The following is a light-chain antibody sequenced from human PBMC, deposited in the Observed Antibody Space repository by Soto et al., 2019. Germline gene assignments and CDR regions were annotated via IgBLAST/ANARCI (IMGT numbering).Light chain of an antibody. CDR2: WAS. CDR3: QQYYDIPAWT. CDR1: QTLLYSSNNKNY. J-gene: IGKJ1*01. V-gene: IGKV4-1*01. Sequence: DIVVTQSPDSLAVSLGERATINCRSSQTLLYSSNNKNYLAWYQQKPGQPPKLLIYWASTRESGVPDRFSGSGSGTDFTLTIISLQAEDVAIYYCQQYYDIPAWTFGQGTKVEIK.